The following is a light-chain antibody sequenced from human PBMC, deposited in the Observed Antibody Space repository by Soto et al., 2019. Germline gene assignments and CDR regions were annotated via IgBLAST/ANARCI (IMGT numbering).Light chain of an antibody. CDR2: GAS. Sequence: EIVMTQSPATLSVSPGERATLSCRASQSVSSNLGWYQQKPGQAPRLLMYGASTRAAGIPARFSGGGSGIEFTLTISSLQSEDFAVYYCQQYNNWPRTFGQGTKVEIK. V-gene: IGKV3-15*01. J-gene: IGKJ1*01. CDR1: QSVSSN. CDR3: QQYNNWPRT.